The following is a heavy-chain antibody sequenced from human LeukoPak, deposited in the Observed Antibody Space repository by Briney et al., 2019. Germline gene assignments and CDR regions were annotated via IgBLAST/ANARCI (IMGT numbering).Heavy chain of an antibody. Sequence: SETLSLTCTVSGGSISSYYWSWIRQPPGKGLEWIGEINHSGSTNYNPSLKSRVTISVDTSKNQFSLKLSSVTAADTAVYYCARVYGGNPIDYWGQGTLVTVSS. D-gene: IGHD4-23*01. CDR1: GGSISSYY. V-gene: IGHV4-34*01. CDR2: INHSGST. CDR3: ARVYGGNPIDY. J-gene: IGHJ4*02.